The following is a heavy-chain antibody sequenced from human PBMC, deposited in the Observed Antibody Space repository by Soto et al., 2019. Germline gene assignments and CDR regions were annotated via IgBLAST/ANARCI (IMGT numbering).Heavy chain of an antibody. J-gene: IGHJ5*02. CDR3: ARVIVMITFGGVIATNKANRFDP. D-gene: IGHD3-16*02. Sequence: SVKVSCKASGGTFSGYGVSWVRQAPGKGLEWMGGIIPILGTTKYAQKFQGRVTITADESTRTAYMELSSLRSEDTAVYYCARVIVMITFGGVIATNKANRFDPWGQRPLVTVSS. V-gene: IGHV1-69*13. CDR2: IIPILGTT. CDR1: GGTFSGYG.